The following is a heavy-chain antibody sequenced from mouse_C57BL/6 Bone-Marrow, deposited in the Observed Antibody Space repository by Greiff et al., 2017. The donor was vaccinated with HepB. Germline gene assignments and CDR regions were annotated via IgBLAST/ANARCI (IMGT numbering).Heavy chain of an antibody. CDR3: ARRGYDGFDY. Sequence: QVHVKQSGAELVKPGASVKMSCKASGYTFTSYWITWVKQRPGQGLEWIGDIYPGSGSTNYNEKFKSKATLTVDTSSSTAYMQLSSLTSEDSAVYYCARRGYDGFDYWGQGTTLTVSS. CDR1: GYTFTSYW. D-gene: IGHD2-2*01. J-gene: IGHJ2*01. CDR2: IYPGSGST. V-gene: IGHV1-55*01.